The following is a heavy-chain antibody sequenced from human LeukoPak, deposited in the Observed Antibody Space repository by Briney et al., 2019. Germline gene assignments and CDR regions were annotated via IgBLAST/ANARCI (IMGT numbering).Heavy chain of an antibody. CDR3: ARDGRRRLDYGDSENWFDP. V-gene: IGHV1-69*06. D-gene: IGHD4-17*01. J-gene: IGHJ5*02. Sequence: SVKVSCKASGGTFSSYAISWVRQAPGQGLEWMGGMIPIFGTANYAQKFQGRVTITADKSTSTAYMELSSLRSEDTAVYYCARDGRRRLDYGDSENWFDPWGQGTLVTVSP. CDR2: MIPIFGTA. CDR1: GGTFSSYA.